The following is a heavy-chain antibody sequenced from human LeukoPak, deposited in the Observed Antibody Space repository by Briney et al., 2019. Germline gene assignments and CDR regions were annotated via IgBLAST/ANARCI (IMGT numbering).Heavy chain of an antibody. V-gene: IGHV4-4*07. D-gene: IGHD3-3*01. J-gene: IGHJ4*02. CDR3: ARDRFLEWLSDY. Sequence: PSEALSLTCTVSGGSISSYYWSWIRQPAGKGLEWIWRIYTSGSTNYNPSLRSRVTMSVDTSKNQFSLKLSSVTAADTAVYYCARDRFLEWLSDYWGQGTLVTVSS. CDR1: GGSISSYY. CDR2: IYTSGST.